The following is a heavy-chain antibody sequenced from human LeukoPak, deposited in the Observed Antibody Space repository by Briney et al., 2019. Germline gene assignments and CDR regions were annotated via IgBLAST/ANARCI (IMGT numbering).Heavy chain of an antibody. D-gene: IGHD3-10*01. CDR2: ISAYNGNT. Sequence: ASVKVSCKASGYTSTSYGISWVRQAPGQGLEWMGWISAYNGNTNYAQKLQGRVTMTTDTSTSTAYMELGSLRSDDTAVYYCAREALGEYYFDYWGQGTLVTVSS. CDR1: GYTSTSYG. CDR3: AREALGEYYFDY. V-gene: IGHV1-18*01. J-gene: IGHJ4*02.